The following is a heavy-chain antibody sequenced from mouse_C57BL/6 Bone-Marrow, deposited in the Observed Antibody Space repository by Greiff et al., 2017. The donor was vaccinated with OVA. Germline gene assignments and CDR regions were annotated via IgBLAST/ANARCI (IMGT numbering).Heavy chain of an antibody. Sequence: EVKLVESGGGLVQPKGSLTLSCAASGFTFNTSAMHWVRQAPGTGLEWVARIRSKSSNYATSYADSVKDRFTISRDDSQSMLYLQMNNLKTEDTAMYYCVRDWGLRGFAYWGKGTLVTVSA. CDR3: VRDWGLRGFAY. CDR1: GFTFNTSA. J-gene: IGHJ3*01. CDR2: IRSKSSNYAT. D-gene: IGHD2-4*01. V-gene: IGHV10-3*01.